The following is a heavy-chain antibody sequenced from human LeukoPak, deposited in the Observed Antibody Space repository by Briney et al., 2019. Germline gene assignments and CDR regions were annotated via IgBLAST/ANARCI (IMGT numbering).Heavy chain of an antibody. D-gene: IGHD3-16*01. CDR1: GYTFTSYT. CDR3: AKSIRGLPGAFDI. J-gene: IGHJ3*02. V-gene: IGHV1-3*03. Sequence: ASVKVSCKASGYTFTSYTIHWVRQAPGQSLEWMGWISVGRGDSKCSQEFQGRVTLTRDTSATTAYLEVSSLRPEDMAVYYCAKSIRGLPGAFDIWGQGTMVTVSS. CDR2: ISVGRGDS.